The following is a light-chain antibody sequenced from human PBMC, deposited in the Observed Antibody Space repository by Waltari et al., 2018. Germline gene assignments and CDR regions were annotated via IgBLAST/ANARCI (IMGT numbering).Light chain of an antibody. J-gene: IGLJ3*02. Sequence: SALTQPRSVSGSPGQSVTISCTGTTTDLGSYNYVSWYQQHPGKAPKLIILDVTNRPSGVPDRLSGSKSGNTASLTISGLRAEDEAEYYCCSYAGSYTWVFGGGTKLTVV. CDR2: DVT. CDR1: TTDLGSYNY. V-gene: IGLV2-11*01. CDR3: CSYAGSYTWV.